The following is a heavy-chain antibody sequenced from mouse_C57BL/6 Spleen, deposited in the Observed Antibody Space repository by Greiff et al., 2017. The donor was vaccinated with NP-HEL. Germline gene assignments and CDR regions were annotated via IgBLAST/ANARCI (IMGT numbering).Heavy chain of an antibody. J-gene: IGHJ3*01. Sequence: VQLQQSGPELVKPGASVKISCKASGYAFSSSWMNWVKQRPGKGLEWIGRIYPGDGDTNYNGKFKGKATLTADKSSSTAYMQLSSLTSEDSAVYFCAISPYDSFAYWGQGTLVTVSA. CDR2: IYPGDGDT. D-gene: IGHD2-4*01. CDR1: GYAFSSSW. V-gene: IGHV1-82*01. CDR3: AISPYDSFAY.